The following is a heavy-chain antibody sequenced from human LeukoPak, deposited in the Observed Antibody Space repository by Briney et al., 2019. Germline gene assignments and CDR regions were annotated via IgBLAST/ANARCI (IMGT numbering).Heavy chain of an antibody. J-gene: IGHJ5*02. CDR3: ARVDKGWFDP. D-gene: IGHD3-9*01. CDR1: GGSFSGYY. Sequence: SETLSLTCAVYGGSFSGYYRSWIRQPPGKGLEWIGEINHSGSTNYNPSLKSRVTISVDTSKNQFSLKLSSVTAADTAVYYCARVDKGWFDPWGQGTLVTVSS. CDR2: INHSGST. V-gene: IGHV4-34*01.